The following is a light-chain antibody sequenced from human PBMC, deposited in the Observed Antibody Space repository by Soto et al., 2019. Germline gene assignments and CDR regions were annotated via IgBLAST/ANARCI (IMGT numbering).Light chain of an antibody. CDR2: GAS. J-gene: IGKJ3*01. CDR3: QQYCRSPFT. CDR1: QSVSSSY. Sequence: EIVLTQSPGTLSLSPGERATLSCRASQSVSSSYLAWYQQKPGQAPRLLIYGASSRATGIPGRFSGSGSGTDFTLTISRLEPEDFAVYYCQQYCRSPFTFAPGTKVDIK. V-gene: IGKV3-20*01.